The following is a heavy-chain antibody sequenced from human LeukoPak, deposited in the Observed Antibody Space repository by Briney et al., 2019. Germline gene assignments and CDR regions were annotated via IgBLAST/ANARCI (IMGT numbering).Heavy chain of an antibody. D-gene: IGHD4-17*01. CDR1: GNTFTGYY. Sequence: ASVKVSCKASGNTFTGYYMHWVRQAPGQGLEWMGWINPNSGGTNYAQKFQGRVTMTRDTSISTAYMELSRLRSDDTAVYYCANSGGAYGDYGGDYWGQGTLVTVSS. CDR3: ANSGGAYGDYGGDY. V-gene: IGHV1-2*02. J-gene: IGHJ4*02. CDR2: INPNSGGT.